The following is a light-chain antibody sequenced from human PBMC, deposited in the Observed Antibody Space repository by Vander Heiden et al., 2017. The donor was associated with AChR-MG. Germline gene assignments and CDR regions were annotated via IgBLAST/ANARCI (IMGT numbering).Light chain of an antibody. J-gene: IGLJ2*01. V-gene: IGLV2-11*01. CDR2: DVS. CDR1: NTDVGVYKY. CDR3: CSYAGTFPYVI. Sequence: QSALTQPRSVSGSPGQSVTISCTGTNTDVGVYKYVSWYQQFPDRAPKLIIYDVSERPSGVPDRFSGSKSANTASLTISGLQTEDEADYYCCSYAGTFPYVIFGGGTRLTVL.